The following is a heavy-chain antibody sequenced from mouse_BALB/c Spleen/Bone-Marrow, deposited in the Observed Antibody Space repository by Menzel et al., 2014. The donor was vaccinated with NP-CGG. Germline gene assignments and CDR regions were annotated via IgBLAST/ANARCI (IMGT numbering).Heavy chain of an antibody. CDR3: ARGSYYEGAMDY. CDR1: GFSLTSYG. Sequence: VKLMESGPGLVAPSQSLSITCTVSGFSLTSYGVHWVRQPPGKVLEWLGVIWAGGSTDYNSALMSRLSISKDNSKSQVFLKMNSLQTNDTAMYYCARGSYYEGAMDYWGQGTSVTVSS. D-gene: IGHD1-1*01. V-gene: IGHV2-9*02. J-gene: IGHJ4*01. CDR2: IWAGGST.